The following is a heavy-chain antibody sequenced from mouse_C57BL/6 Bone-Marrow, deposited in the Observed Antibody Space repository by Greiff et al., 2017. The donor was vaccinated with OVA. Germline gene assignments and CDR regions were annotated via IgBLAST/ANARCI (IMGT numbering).Heavy chain of an antibody. CDR2: IDPENGDT. D-gene: IGHD1-1*01. CDR1: GFNIKDDY. CDR3: TTDYYGSSSHWYFDV. V-gene: IGHV14-4*01. Sequence: EVQVVESGAELVRPGASVKLSCTASGFNIKDDYMHWVKQRPEQGLEWIGWIDPENGDTEYASKFQGKATITADTSSNTAYLQLSSLTSEDTAVYYCTTDYYGSSSHWYFDVWGTGTTVTVSS. J-gene: IGHJ1*03.